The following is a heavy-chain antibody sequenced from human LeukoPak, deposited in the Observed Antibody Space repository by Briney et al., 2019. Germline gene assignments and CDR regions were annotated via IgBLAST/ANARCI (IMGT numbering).Heavy chain of an antibody. Sequence: SETLSLTCDVYGGSFSAYYWSWIRQPPGKGLEWIGEINHSGSTNYNPSLKSRVTISVDTSKNQFSLKLSSVTAADTAVYYCARSAHVHSSSWLRRPYNWFDPWGQGTLVTVSS. V-gene: IGHV4-34*01. CDR3: ARSAHVHSSSWLRRPYNWFDP. D-gene: IGHD6-13*01. CDR2: INHSGST. CDR1: GGSFSAYY. J-gene: IGHJ5*02.